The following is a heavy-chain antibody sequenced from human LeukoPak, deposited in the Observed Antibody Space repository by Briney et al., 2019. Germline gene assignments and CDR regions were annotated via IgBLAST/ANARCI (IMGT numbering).Heavy chain of an antibody. CDR3: ARDLCSSTSCYAGWFDP. V-gene: IGHV3-48*01. CDR1: GFTFSSYS. CDR2: ISSSSSTI. D-gene: IGHD2-2*01. Sequence: GGSLRLSCAASGFTFSSYSMNWVRQAPGKGLEWVSYISSSSSTIYYADSVKGRFTISRDDAKNSLYLQMNSLRAEDTAVYYCARDLCSSTSCYAGWFDPWGQGTLVTVSS. J-gene: IGHJ5*02.